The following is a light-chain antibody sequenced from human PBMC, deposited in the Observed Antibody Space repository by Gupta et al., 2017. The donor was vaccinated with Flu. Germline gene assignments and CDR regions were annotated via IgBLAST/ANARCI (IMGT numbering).Light chain of an antibody. V-gene: IGKV1-5*03. CDR2: TAS. J-gene: IGKJ1*01. Sequence: DIQMTQSPSTLSASVGDRVTITCRASQSVGSRLAWYQQKPGRGPKLLIHTASTLENGVPSRFSGGGSGTEFTLTSTSLQADDFATYFCQHDHTHRSFGQGTKVEI. CDR3: QHDHTHRS. CDR1: QSVGSR.